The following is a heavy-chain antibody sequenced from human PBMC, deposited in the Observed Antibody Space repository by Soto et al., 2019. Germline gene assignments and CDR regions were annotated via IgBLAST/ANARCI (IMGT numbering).Heavy chain of an antibody. CDR3: ATLGWVVARNDAFDI. V-gene: IGHV1-18*01. CDR1: GYTFTSYG. D-gene: IGHD2-15*01. J-gene: IGHJ3*02. CDR2: ISAYNGNT. Sequence: QVQLVQSGAEVKKPGASVKVSCKASGYTFTSYGISWVRQAPGQGLEWMGWISAYNGNTNYAQKLQGRVTMTTDTSTSTDYMELRSRRSDDTAVYYCATLGWVVARNDAFDIWGQGTMVTVSS.